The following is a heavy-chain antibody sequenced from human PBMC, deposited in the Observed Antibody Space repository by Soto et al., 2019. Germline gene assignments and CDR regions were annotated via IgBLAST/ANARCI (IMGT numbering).Heavy chain of an antibody. Sequence: GASVKVSCKASGGTFSSYAISWVRQAPGQGLEWMGGIIAIIGTANYAQEFQGRVTITADESTSTAYMELSSLRSEDTAVYYCARAPRSGCYSWSYWGQGTLVTVSS. CDR3: ARAPRSGCYSWSY. CDR1: GGTFSSYA. J-gene: IGHJ4*02. D-gene: IGHD3-22*01. CDR2: IIAIIGTA. V-gene: IGHV1-69*13.